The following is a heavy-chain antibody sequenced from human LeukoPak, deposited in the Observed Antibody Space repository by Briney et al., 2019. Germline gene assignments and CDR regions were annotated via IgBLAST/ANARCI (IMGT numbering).Heavy chain of an antibody. CDR3: ARERDYGDYVRLDYYYYGMDV. CDR1: GYTFTSYA. CDR2: INAGNGNT. Sequence: ASVKVSCKASGYTFTSYAMHWVRQAPGQRLEWMGWINAGNGNTKYSQKFQGRVTITRDTSASTAYMELSSLRSEDTAVYYCARERDYGDYVRLDYYYYGMDVWGQGTTVTVSS. V-gene: IGHV1-3*01. J-gene: IGHJ6*02. D-gene: IGHD4-17*01.